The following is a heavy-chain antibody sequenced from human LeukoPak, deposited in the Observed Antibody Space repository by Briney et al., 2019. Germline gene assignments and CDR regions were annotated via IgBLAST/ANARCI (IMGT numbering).Heavy chain of an antibody. D-gene: IGHD2-15*01. Sequence: PGGSLRLSCAASGFTFSSYAIHWVRQAPGKGLEWVAVISYDGSNKYYADSVKGRFTISRDNSKNTLYLQMNSLRAEDTAVYYCPRGTGSALGATDLDNGGRGPL. J-gene: IGHJ2*01. CDR3: PRGTGSALGATDLDN. CDR2: ISYDGSNK. V-gene: IGHV3-30-3*01. CDR1: GFTFSSYA.